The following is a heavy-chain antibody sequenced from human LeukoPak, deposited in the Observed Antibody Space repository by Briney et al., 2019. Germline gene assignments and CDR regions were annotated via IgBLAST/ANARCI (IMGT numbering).Heavy chain of an antibody. CDR2: INHSGST. CDR1: GGSFSGYY. CDR3: ARVFGRGYSYVLRGNYFDY. J-gene: IGHJ4*02. V-gene: IGHV4-34*01. D-gene: IGHD5-18*01. Sequence: SETLSLTCAVYGGSFSGYYWSWIRQPPGKGLEWIGEINHSGSTNYNPSLKSRVTISVDTSKNQFSLKLSSVTAADTAVYYCARVFGRGYSYVLRGNYFDYWGQGTLVTVSS.